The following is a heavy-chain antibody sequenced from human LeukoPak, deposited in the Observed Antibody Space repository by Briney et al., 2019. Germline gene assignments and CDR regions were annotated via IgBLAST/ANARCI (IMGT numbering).Heavy chain of an antibody. CDR3: APIYGDYSDFDS. CDR1: GGPLSTYY. CDR2: ITHHGRT. Sequence: PLETLSLTCAVSGGPLSTYYWSWIRQPPGKGLEWIGEITHHGRTNHNPSLKSRVTISADTSNNQFSLKLSSVTAADSAVYYCAPIYGDYSDFDSWGQGTLVTVPS. D-gene: IGHD4-17*01. J-gene: IGHJ4*02. V-gene: IGHV4-34*01.